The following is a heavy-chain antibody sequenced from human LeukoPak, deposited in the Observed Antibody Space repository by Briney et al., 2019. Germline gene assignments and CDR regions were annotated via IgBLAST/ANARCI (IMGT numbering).Heavy chain of an antibody. Sequence: GGSLGLSCAASGFTFSYYGMHWVRQAPGKGLEWVAIIWFDGSEKYYADSVKGRFTISRDNSKNTLYLQMDSLRADDTAVYYCAKDCYAGSGSYCHYGMDVWGQGTTVTVSS. CDR1: GFTFSYYG. CDR3: AKDCYAGSGSYCHYGMDV. J-gene: IGHJ6*02. CDR2: IWFDGSEK. V-gene: IGHV3-33*03. D-gene: IGHD3-10*01.